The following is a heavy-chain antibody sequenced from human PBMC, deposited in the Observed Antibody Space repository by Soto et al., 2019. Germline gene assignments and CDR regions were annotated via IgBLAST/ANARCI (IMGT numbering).Heavy chain of an antibody. J-gene: IGHJ4*02. CDR1: GYTLTELS. D-gene: IGHD6-19*01. V-gene: IGHV1-24*01. CDR2: FDPEDGET. Sequence: ASVKVSCKVSGYTLTELSIHWVRQAPGKGLEWMGGFDPEDGETIYAQKFQGRVTMTEDTSTDTAYMELSSLRSEDTAVYYCATDSPVAGPFDYWGQGTLVTVSS. CDR3: ATDSPVAGPFDY.